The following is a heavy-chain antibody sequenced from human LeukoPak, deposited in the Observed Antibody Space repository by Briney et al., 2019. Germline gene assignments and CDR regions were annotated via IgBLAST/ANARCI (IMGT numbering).Heavy chain of an antibody. CDR3: AKEPTQYGGLYYFDY. CDR2: ISYDGGNE. V-gene: IGHV3-30*18. Sequence: PGGSPRLSCATSGSTFITYGMHWVRQAPGKGLEWVAVISYDGGNEHYADSVKGRFTISRDNSKNTLYLQMNSLRSEDTAVYYCAKEPTQYGGLYYFDYWGQGSLVTVSS. J-gene: IGHJ4*02. CDR1: GSTFITYG. D-gene: IGHD4-23*01.